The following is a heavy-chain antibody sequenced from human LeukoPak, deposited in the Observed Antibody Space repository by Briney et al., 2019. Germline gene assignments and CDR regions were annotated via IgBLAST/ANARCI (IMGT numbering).Heavy chain of an antibody. D-gene: IGHD3-10*01. J-gene: IGHJ6*02. V-gene: IGHV3-48*03. Sequence: GGSLRLSCEASGFSLRSSEMNGVRQAPGKGPEWVAHINSGDNVEFYADSVKGRFTISRDNAKDTLFLQMTSLRVEDTAVYSCASLLTPYHGSGGGGMDVWGQGTTVTVSS. CDR1: GFSLRSSE. CDR2: INSGDNVE. CDR3: ASLLTPYHGSGGGGMDV.